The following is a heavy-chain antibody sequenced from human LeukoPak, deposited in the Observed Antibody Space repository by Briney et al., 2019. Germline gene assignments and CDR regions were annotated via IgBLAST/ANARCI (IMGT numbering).Heavy chain of an antibody. CDR1: GFTFSSYS. J-gene: IGHJ4*02. D-gene: IGHD3-10*01. V-gene: IGHV3-21*01. CDR3: ARHTEWFGELLD. Sequence: GGSLRLSCAASGFTFSSYSTNWVRQAPGKGLEWVSSISSSSSYIYYADSVKGRFTISRDNAKNSLYLQMNSLRAEDTAVYYCARHTEWFGELLDWGQGTLVTVSS. CDR2: ISSSSSYI.